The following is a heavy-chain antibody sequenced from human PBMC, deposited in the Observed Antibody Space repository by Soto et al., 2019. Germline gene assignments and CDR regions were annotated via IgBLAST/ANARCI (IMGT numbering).Heavy chain of an antibody. CDR1: GVSISSYY. CDR2: IYYSGST. CDR3: ARHPGYYDILTGYTTYYFDY. V-gene: IGHV4-59*08. D-gene: IGHD3-9*01. Sequence: TSETLSLTCTVSGVSISSYYWSWIRQPPGKGLEWIGYIYYSGSTNYNPSPKSRVTISLDTPKNQFSLKLSSVTAADTAVYYCARHPGYYDILTGYTTYYFDYWGQGILVTVSS. J-gene: IGHJ4*02.